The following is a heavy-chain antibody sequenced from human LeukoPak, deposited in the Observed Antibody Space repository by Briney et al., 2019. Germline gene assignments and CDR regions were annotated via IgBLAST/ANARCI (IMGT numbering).Heavy chain of an antibody. CDR2: VNPNSGGT. Sequence: GASVKVSCKASGYTFTGYYMHWVRQAPGQGLEWMGWVNPNSGGTNYAQKFQGRVTMTRDTSISTAYMELSRLRSDDTAVYYCARDAFQQLVNFDYWGQGTLVTVSS. CDR3: ARDAFQQLVNFDY. J-gene: IGHJ4*02. CDR1: GYTFTGYY. V-gene: IGHV1-2*02. D-gene: IGHD6-13*01.